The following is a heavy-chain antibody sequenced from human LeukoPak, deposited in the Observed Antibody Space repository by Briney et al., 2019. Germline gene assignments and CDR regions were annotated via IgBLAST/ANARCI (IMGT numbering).Heavy chain of an antibody. V-gene: IGHV1-3*01. J-gene: IGHJ5*02. CDR3: ARAPRGNSGYCSSTSCTDHRYNWFDP. CDR2: INAGNGNT. CDR1: GYTFTNYA. Sequence: VSVKVSCKASGYTFTNYAMHWVRQAPGQRLEWMGWINAGNGNTKYSQKFQGRVTITRDTSASTAYMEVSSLRSEDTAVYYCARAPRGNSGYCSSTSCTDHRYNWFDPWGQGTLVTVSS. D-gene: IGHD2-2*01.